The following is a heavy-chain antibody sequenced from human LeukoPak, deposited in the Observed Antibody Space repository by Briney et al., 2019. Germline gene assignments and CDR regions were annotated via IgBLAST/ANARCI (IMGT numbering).Heavy chain of an antibody. D-gene: IGHD6-13*01. J-gene: IGHJ5*02. Sequence: PVKVSCKASGGTFSSYAISWVRQAPGQGLEWMGGIIPIFGTANYAQKFQGRVTMTRDTSISTAYMELSRLRSDDTAVYYCASVLTAAGLNWFDPWGQGTLVTVSS. CDR3: ASVLTAAGLNWFDP. CDR1: GGTFSSYA. CDR2: IIPIFGTA. V-gene: IGHV1-69*05.